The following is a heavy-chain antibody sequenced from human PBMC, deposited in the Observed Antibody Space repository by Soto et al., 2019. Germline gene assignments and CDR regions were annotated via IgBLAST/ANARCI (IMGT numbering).Heavy chain of an antibody. CDR1: GGSFSGYY. CDR2: INHSGST. CDR3: ARGTVAAAGRFYYYYYYMDV. D-gene: IGHD6-13*01. Sequence: PSETLSLTCAVYGGSFSGYYWSWIRQPPGKGLEWIGEINHSGSTNYNPSLKSRVTISVDTSKNQFSLKLSSVTAADTAVYYCARGTVAAAGRFYYYYYYMDVWGKGTTVTVSS. V-gene: IGHV4-34*01. J-gene: IGHJ6*03.